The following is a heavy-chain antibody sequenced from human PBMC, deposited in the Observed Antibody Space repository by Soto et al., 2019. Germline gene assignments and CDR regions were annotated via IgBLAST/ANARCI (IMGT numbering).Heavy chain of an antibody. CDR3: ARVAVVVNNDAFDI. Sequence: PVGSLRLSCAASGFTFSSYEMNWFRQAPVKGLEWVSYISSSGSTIYYADSVKGRFTISRDNAKNSLYLQMNSLRAEDTAVYYCARVAVVVNNDAFDIWGQGTMVTVSS. D-gene: IGHD3-22*01. J-gene: IGHJ3*02. V-gene: IGHV3-48*03. CDR2: ISSSGSTI. CDR1: GFTFSSYE.